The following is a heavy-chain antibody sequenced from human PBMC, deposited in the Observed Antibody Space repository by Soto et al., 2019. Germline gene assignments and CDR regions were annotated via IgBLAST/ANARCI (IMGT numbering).Heavy chain of an antibody. V-gene: IGHV3-49*03. Sequence: GGSLRLSCTASGFTFGDYAMSWFRQAPGKGLEWVGFIRSKAYGGTTEYAASVKGRFTISRDDSKSIAYLQMNSLKTEDTAVYYCTRGPYYDILTGTPDAFDIWGQGTMVTVSS. CDR2: IRSKAYGGTT. J-gene: IGHJ3*02. CDR3: TRGPYYDILTGTPDAFDI. D-gene: IGHD3-9*01. CDR1: GFTFGDYA.